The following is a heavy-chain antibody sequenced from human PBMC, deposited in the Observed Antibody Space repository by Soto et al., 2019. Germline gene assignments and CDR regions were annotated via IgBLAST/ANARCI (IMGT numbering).Heavy chain of an antibody. CDR2: ISGSGGST. V-gene: IGHV3-23*01. D-gene: IGHD3-22*01. Sequence: GGSLRLSCAASGFTFSSYAMSWVRQAPGKGLEWVSAISGSGGSTYYADSVKGRFTISRDNSKNTLYLQMNSLRAEDTAVYYCAKVGYYDSSCYYPVYYYYGMDVWGQGTTVTVSS. CDR1: GFTFSSYA. J-gene: IGHJ6*02. CDR3: AKVGYYDSSCYYPVYYYYGMDV.